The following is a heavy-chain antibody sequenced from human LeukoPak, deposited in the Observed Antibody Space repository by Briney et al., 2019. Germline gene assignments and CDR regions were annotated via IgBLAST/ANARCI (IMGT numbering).Heavy chain of an antibody. CDR1: GFTFSSYD. V-gene: IGHV3-13*01. J-gene: IGHJ6*03. CDR3: ARATVIGSVPVPGYMDV. D-gene: IGHD2-21*01. Sequence: GGSLRLSCAASGFTFSSYDMHWVRQVAGKGLEWVSSIGTVGDTFYPGSVKGRFTISRENAKNSLYLQMNSLRAGDTAVYYCARATVIGSVPVPGYMDVWGKGTTVTVSS. CDR2: IGTVGDT.